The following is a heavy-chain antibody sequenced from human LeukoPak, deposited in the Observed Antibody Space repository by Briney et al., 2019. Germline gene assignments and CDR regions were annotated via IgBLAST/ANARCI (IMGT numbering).Heavy chain of an antibody. V-gene: IGHV3-43*01. Sequence: GGSLRLSCAASGFTFDDYTIHWVRQPPGKGLEWVSLISWDGGTTYYADSVKGRFTISRDYSKNSLYLQMNSLRAEDTAFYYCAKGRSGYDFAPYFDYWGQGTLVTVSS. CDR2: ISWDGGTT. J-gene: IGHJ4*02. D-gene: IGHD5-12*01. CDR3: AKGRSGYDFAPYFDY. CDR1: GFTFDDYT.